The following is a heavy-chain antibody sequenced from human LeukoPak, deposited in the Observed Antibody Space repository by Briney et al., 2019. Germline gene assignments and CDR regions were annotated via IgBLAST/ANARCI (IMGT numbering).Heavy chain of an antibody. V-gene: IGHV3-30*18. J-gene: IGHJ4*02. CDR2: ISCDGSNK. Sequence: PAGGSLRLSCAASGFTFSSYGMPWVRQAPGKGLEWVAVISCDGSNKYYADSVKGRFTISRDNSKNTLYLQMNSLRAEDTAVYYRAKRGSSGWDYFDYWGQGTLVTVSS. D-gene: IGHD6-19*01. CDR3: AKRGSSGWDYFDY. CDR1: GFTFSSYG.